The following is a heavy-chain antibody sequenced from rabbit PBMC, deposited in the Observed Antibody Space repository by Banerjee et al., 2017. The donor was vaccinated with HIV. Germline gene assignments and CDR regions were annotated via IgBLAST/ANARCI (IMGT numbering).Heavy chain of an antibody. CDR2: FNTSSDHT. CDR1: GFDLSSGYF. CDR3: ARDLAAVHGWNFGL. V-gene: IGHV1S45*01. D-gene: IGHD4-1*01. J-gene: IGHJ4*01. Sequence: QEQLVESGGDLVQPEGSLTLTCTASGFDLSSGYFMCWVRQAPGKGLEWIACFNTSSDHTIYASCAKGRFAVSRTSSSTMALQMPRLTAADTASYFCARDLAAVHGWNFGLWGPGPLVADS.